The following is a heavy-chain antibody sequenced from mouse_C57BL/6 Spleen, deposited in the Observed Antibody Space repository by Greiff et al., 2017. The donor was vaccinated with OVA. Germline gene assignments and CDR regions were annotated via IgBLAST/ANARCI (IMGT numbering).Heavy chain of an antibody. D-gene: IGHD3-3*01. Sequence: EVQLVESGPGLVKPSQSLSLTCSVTGYSITSGYYWNWIRQFPGNKLEWMGYISYDGSNNYNPSLKNRISITRDTSKNQFFLKLNSVTTEDTATYYCARDGGQWYFDVWGTGTTVTVSS. J-gene: IGHJ1*03. V-gene: IGHV3-6*01. CDR1: GYSITSGYY. CDR2: ISYDGSN. CDR3: ARDGGQWYFDV.